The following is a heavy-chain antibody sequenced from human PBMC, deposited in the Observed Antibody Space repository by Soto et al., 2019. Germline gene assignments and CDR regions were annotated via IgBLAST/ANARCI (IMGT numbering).Heavy chain of an antibody. Sequence: ASVKVSCKASGYTFTSYAMHWVRQAPGQRLEWMGWINAGNGNTKYSQKLQGRVTITRDTSASTAYMELSSLRSEDTAVYYCARGGPYVDTAMVYYYYGMDVWGQGTTVTVSS. CDR1: GYTFTSYA. V-gene: IGHV1-3*01. J-gene: IGHJ6*02. D-gene: IGHD5-18*01. CDR3: ARGGPYVDTAMVYYYYGMDV. CDR2: INAGNGNT.